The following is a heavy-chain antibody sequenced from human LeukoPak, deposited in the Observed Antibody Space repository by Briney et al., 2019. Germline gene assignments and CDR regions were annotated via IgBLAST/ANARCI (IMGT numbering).Heavy chain of an antibody. CDR3: ARAAPSELYYDFWSGYYYYYLDY. CDR2: IYYSGST. D-gene: IGHD3-3*01. J-gene: IGHJ4*02. V-gene: IGHV4-59*11. Sequence: SETLSLTCTVSGGSISSHYWSWIRQPPGKGLEWIGYIYYSGSTNYNPSLKSRVTISVDTSKNQFSLKLSSVTAADTAVYYCARAAPSELYYDFWSGYYYYYLDYWGQGTLVTVSS. CDR1: GGSISSHY.